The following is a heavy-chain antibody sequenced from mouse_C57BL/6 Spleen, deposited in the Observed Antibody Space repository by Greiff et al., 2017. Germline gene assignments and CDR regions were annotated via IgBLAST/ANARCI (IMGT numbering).Heavy chain of an antibody. CDR1: GYSITSGYD. CDR2: ISYSGST. Sequence: EVQLQESGPGMVQPSQSLSLTCTVTGYSITSGYDWHWLRHFPGNKLEWMGYISYSGSTNYNPSLKSRISITHDTSKNHFFLKLNSVTTEDTATYYCARRDGYDAWFAYWGPGTLGTVSA. V-gene: IGHV3-1*01. CDR3: ARRDGYDAWFAY. J-gene: IGHJ3*01. D-gene: IGHD2-2*01.